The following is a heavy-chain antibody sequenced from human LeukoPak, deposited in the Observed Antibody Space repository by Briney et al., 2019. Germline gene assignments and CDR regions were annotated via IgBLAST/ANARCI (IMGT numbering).Heavy chain of an antibody. Sequence: SETLSLTCTVSGGSISSYYWSWIRQTAGKGLEWIGRIHSSGSTNYNPSLKSRVTISVDTSKNQFSLKLSSVTAADTAAYYCARAGTDNGRAYYFDYWGQETLVTVSS. CDR2: IHSSGST. CDR1: GGSISSYY. CDR3: ARAGTDNGRAYYFDY. D-gene: IGHD1-14*01. V-gene: IGHV4-4*07. J-gene: IGHJ4*02.